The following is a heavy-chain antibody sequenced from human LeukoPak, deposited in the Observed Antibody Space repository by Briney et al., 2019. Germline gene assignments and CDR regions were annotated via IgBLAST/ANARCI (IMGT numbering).Heavy chain of an antibody. CDR3: ARDPSLTRFDY. V-gene: IGHV4-39*07. J-gene: IGHJ4*02. CDR2: IYHSGST. D-gene: IGHD6-6*01. Sequence: SETLSLTCTVSGGSISTSNYYWGRIRQPPGKGLEWIGSIYHSGSTYYNPSLKSRVTISVDTSKNQFSLKLSSVTAADTAVYYCARDPSLTRFDYWGQGTLVTASS. CDR1: GGSISTSNYY.